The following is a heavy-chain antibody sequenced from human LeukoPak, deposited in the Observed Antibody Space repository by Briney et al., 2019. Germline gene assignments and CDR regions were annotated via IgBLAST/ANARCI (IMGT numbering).Heavy chain of an antibody. CDR2: INPNSGGT. D-gene: IGHD5-12*01. CDR3: ARDRARYSGYDHYFDY. J-gene: IGHJ4*02. CDR1: GYTFTGYY. V-gene: IGHV1-2*02. Sequence: ASVKVSCKASGYTFTGYYMHWVRQAPGQGLEWMGWINPNSGGTNYAQKFQGRVTMTRDTSISTAYMELSRLRSDDTAVYYCARDRARYSGYDHYFDYWGQGTLVTVSS.